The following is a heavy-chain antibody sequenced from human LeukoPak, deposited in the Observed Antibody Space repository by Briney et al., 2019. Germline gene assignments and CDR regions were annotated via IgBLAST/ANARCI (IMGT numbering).Heavy chain of an antibody. J-gene: IGHJ4*02. CDR3: ARGVEPLGASTLAY. Sequence: GGSLRLSCAASGFTVITNDMTWVRQAPGRGLEWVSVLYSDGNTKYADSVQGRFTISRDNSKNTLYLEMNSLIPDDTAVDYCARGVEPLGASTLAYWGQGTLVTVSS. V-gene: IGHV3-53*01. D-gene: IGHD1-14*01. CDR1: GFTVITND. CDR2: LYSDGNT.